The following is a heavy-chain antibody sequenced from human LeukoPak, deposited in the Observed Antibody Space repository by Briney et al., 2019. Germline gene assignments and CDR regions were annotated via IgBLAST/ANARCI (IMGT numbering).Heavy chain of an antibody. CDR3: AKGENWFDP. CDR2: ISWNSGSI. J-gene: IGHJ5*02. Sequence: GGSLRLSCAASGFTFDDYAMHWVRQAPGKGLEWVSGISWNSGSIGYADSVKGRFTISRDNAKNSLYLQMNSLSAEDTALYYCAKGENWFDPWGQGTLVTVSS. CDR1: GFTFDDYA. V-gene: IGHV3-9*01.